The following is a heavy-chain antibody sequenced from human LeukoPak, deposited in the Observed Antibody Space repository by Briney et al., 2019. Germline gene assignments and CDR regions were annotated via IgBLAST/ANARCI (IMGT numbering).Heavy chain of an antibody. D-gene: IGHD1-26*01. J-gene: IGHJ4*02. Sequence: ASVKVSCKASGYTFTSYDINWVRQAPGQGLEWMGWINPNTGGTNYAQKFQGRVTMTRDTSISTAYMEQSRLKSDDTAVYYCATLAGEHQAPFHYWGQGTLVTVSS. V-gene: IGHV1-2*02. CDR3: ATLAGEHQAPFHY. CDR2: INPNTGGT. CDR1: GYTFTSYD.